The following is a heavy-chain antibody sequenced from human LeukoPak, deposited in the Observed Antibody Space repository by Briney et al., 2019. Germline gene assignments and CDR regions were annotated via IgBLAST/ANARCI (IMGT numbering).Heavy chain of an antibody. Sequence: SETLSLTCTVSGDSISSSSYYWGWIRQPPGKGLEWIESIYYSGSTYYNPSLKSRVTISVDTSKNQFSLKLSSVTAADTAVYYCARDGSSSWYLTTDYYYYMDVWGKGTTVTVSS. V-gene: IGHV4-39*07. J-gene: IGHJ6*03. CDR2: IYYSGST. D-gene: IGHD6-13*01. CDR1: GDSISSSSYY. CDR3: ARDGSSSWYLTTDYYYYMDV.